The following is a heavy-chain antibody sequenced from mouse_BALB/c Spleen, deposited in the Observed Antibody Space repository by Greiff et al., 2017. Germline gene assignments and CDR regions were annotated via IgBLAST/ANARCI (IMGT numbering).Heavy chain of an antibody. CDR2: INPSNGRT. Sequence: QVQLQQSGAELVKPGASVKLSCKASGYTFTSYWMHWVKQRPGQGLEWIGEINPSNGRTNYNEKFKSKATLTVDKSSSTAYMQLSSLTSEDSAVYYCARAGANWDFAYWGQGTLVTVSA. CDR3: ARAGANWDFAY. CDR1: GYTFTSYW. J-gene: IGHJ3*01. V-gene: IGHV1S81*02. D-gene: IGHD4-1*01.